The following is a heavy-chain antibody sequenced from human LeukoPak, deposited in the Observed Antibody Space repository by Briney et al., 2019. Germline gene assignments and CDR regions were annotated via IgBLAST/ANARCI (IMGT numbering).Heavy chain of an antibody. Sequence: GGSPRLSCAASGFTFSSYSMNWVRQAPGKGLEWVSLIYSLGDTYYADSVKGRFTISRDNSKNTVYLQMNSLRVDDTAVYYCARAPPGRKGYNPYYFDYWGQGTRVTVSS. D-gene: IGHD5-24*01. CDR2: IYSLGDT. V-gene: IGHV3-53*01. CDR3: ARAPPGRKGYNPYYFDY. CDR1: GFTFSSYS. J-gene: IGHJ4*02.